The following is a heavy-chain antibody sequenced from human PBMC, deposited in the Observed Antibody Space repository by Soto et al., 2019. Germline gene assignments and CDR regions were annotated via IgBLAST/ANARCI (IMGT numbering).Heavy chain of an antibody. CDR1: GYTFTTNW. V-gene: IGHV5-51*01. J-gene: IGHJ4*02. D-gene: IGHD5-12*01. CDR3: ARGSGDHNY. Sequence: PGESLKISCEGSGYTFTTNWIAGVRQMPGKGLERMGVLYPSDSDTTCSPSFRGHVTISVDKSMRTAYLQWSSLQAADTAIYYWARGSGDHNYWGQRTLVTAPQ. CDR2: LYPSDSDT.